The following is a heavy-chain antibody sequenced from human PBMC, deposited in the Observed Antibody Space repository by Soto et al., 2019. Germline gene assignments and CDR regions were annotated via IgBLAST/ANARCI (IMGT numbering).Heavy chain of an antibody. CDR1: GFTFSSYS. CDR3: ARDSIRFLERPNDAFDI. V-gene: IGHV3-21*01. Sequence: VQLVESGGGLVKPGGSLRLSCAASGFTFSSYSMNWVRQAPGKGLEWVSSISSSSSYIYYADSVKGRFTISRDNAKNSLYLQMNSLRAEDTAVYYCARDSIRFLERPNDAFDIWGQGTMVTVSS. CDR2: ISSSSSYI. D-gene: IGHD3-3*01. J-gene: IGHJ3*02.